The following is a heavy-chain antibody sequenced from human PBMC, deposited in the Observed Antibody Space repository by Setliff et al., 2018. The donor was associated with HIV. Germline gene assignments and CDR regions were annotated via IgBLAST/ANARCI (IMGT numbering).Heavy chain of an antibody. CDR3: AKESGYCSGGSCYSFRYFDL. D-gene: IGHD2-15*01. J-gene: IGHJ2*01. V-gene: IGHV3-43*01. CDR1: GFTFDDYT. CDR2: ISWDGGST. Sequence: GESLRLSCAASGFTFDDYTMHWVRQAPRKGLEWVSLISWDGGSTYYADSVKGRFTISRDNSKNSLYLQMNSLRTEDTALYYCAKESGYCSGGSCYSFRYFDLWGRGTLVTVSS.